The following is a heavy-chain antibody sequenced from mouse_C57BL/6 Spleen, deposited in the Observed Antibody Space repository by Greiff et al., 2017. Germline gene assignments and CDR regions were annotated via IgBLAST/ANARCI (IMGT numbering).Heavy chain of an antibody. CDR1: GFTFSDYG. D-gene: IGHD2-1*01. V-gene: IGHV5-17*01. CDR2: ISSGSSTI. J-gene: IGHJ4*01. CDR3: VYYGNAYAMDY. Sequence: EVMLVESGGGLVKPGGSLKLSCAASGFTFSDYGMHWVRQAPEKGLEWVAYISSGSSTIYYADTVKGRFTISRDNAKNTLFLQMTSLRSDDTAMYYCVYYGNAYAMDYWGQGTSVTVSS.